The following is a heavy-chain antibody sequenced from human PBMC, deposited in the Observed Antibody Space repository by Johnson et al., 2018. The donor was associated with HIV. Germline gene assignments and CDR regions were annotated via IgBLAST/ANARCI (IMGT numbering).Heavy chain of an antibody. J-gene: IGHJ3*02. CDR2: ISWNSGSI. Sequence: VQLVESGGGVARPGGSLRLSCEASGFTFDEYDMTWVRQGPGKGLEWVSGISWNSGSIGYADSVKGRFTISRDNSKNTLYLQMNSLRAEDTAVYYCARSGGYPNAFDIWGKGTMVTVSS. CDR3: ARSGGYPNAFDI. CDR1: GFTFDEYD. V-gene: IGHV3-9*01. D-gene: IGHD6-13*01.